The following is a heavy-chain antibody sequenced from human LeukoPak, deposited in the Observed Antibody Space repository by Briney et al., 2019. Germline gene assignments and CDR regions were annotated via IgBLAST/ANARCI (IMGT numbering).Heavy chain of an antibody. CDR2: IYYSGST. CDR3: ARGSDILTGCIDY. J-gene: IGHJ4*02. Sequence: SETLSLTCTVSGGSVSSGSYYWSWIRQPPGKGLEWIGYIYYSGSTNYNPSLKSRVTISVDTSKNQFSLKLSSVTAADTAVYYCARGSDILTGCIDYWGQGTLVTVPS. V-gene: IGHV4-61*01. CDR1: GGSVSSGSYY. D-gene: IGHD3-9*01.